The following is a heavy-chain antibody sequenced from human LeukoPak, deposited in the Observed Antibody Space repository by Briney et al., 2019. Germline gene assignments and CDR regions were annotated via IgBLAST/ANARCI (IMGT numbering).Heavy chain of an antibody. Sequence: PSETLSLTCTVSGGSISSYYWSWIRQPPGKGLEWIGYIYYSGSTNYNPSLKSRVTISVDTSKNQFSLKLSSVTAAATAVYYCANHGLRGGAFDIWGQGTMVTVSS. CDR1: GGSISSYY. CDR2: IYYSGST. V-gene: IGHV4-59*08. D-gene: IGHD2-8*01. J-gene: IGHJ3*02. CDR3: ANHGLRGGAFDI.